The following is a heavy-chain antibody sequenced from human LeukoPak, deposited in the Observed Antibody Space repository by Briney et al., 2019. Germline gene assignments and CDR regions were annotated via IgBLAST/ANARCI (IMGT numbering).Heavy chain of an antibody. J-gene: IGHJ4*02. CDR1: GFIFSSYG. CDR2: IRYDGSNK. D-gene: IGHD4-17*01. V-gene: IGHV3-30*02. CDR3: AKELYGDYVWSY. Sequence: GGSLRLSCAASGFIFSSYGMHWVRQAPGKGLDWVAFIRYDGSNKFYADSVKGRFTISRDNSKNTLYLQMNSLRAEDTAVYYCAKELYGDYVWSYWGQGTLVTVSS.